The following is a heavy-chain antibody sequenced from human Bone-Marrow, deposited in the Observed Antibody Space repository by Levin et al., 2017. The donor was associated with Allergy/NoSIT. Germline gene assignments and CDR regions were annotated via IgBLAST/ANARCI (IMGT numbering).Heavy chain of an antibody. CDR2: VYSSGST. Sequence: PSETLSLTCTVSGGSMSSYYWSWIRQPPGKGLEWIGYVYSSGSTNYNPSLKSRVTISVDTSKNQFSLKLNSVTAADTAVYYCARNGAGYDVYFEFWGQGTLVTVSS. J-gene: IGHJ4*02. CDR1: GGSMSSYY. D-gene: IGHD2-8*01. CDR3: ARNGAGYDVYFEF. V-gene: IGHV4-59*01.